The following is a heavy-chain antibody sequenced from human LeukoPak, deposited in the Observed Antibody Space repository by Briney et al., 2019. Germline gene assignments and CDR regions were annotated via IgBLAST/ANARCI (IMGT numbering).Heavy chain of an antibody. CDR2: IDSDGSSA. CDR1: GVTVSYYW. V-gene: IGHV3-74*01. CDR3: VREGGYDPFEN. J-gene: IGHJ4*02. Sequence: GGSLRLSCAASGVTVSYYWMHWVRQAPGKGLVWVSRIDSDGSSASYAGSVKGRFTISRDNAKNTLYLQMNSLRVEDTAVYYCVREGGYDPFENWGQGTLVTVSS. D-gene: IGHD5-12*01.